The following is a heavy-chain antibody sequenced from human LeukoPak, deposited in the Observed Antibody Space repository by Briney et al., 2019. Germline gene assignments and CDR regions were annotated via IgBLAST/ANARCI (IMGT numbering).Heavy chain of an antibody. CDR2: ISFSGSTI. Sequence: HSGGSLRLSCAASGFTFSSYSMNWVRQAPGKGLEWVSYISFSGSTIYYADSVKGRFIISRDSAKNSLYLQMNSLRAEDTAVYYCARAPFDYWGQGTVVTVSS. CDR3: ARAPFDY. CDR1: GFTFSSYS. J-gene: IGHJ4*02. V-gene: IGHV3-48*01.